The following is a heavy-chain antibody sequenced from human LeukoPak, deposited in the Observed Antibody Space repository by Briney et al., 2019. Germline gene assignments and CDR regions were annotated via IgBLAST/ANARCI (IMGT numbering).Heavy chain of an antibody. D-gene: IGHD4-23*01. CDR2: IYYSGST. J-gene: IGHJ5*02. V-gene: IGHV4-31*03. CDR1: GGSISSGGYY. CDR3: ARDQGGGYNWFDP. Sequence: PSETLSLTCTVSGGSISSGGYYWSWIRQHPGKGLEWIGYIYYSGSTYYNPSLKSRVTISVDTSKNQFSLKLTSVTAADTAVYYCARDQGGGYNWFDPWGQGTLVTVSS.